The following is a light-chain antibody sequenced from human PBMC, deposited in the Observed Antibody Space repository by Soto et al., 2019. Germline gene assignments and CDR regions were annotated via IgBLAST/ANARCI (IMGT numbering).Light chain of an antibody. CDR3: QQTNSFPRT. CDR1: QGISSS. V-gene: IGKV1-12*01. J-gene: IGKJ1*01. Sequence: DIQMTQSPSSVSASVGYRVTITCLSSQGISSSLAWYQQKPGKAPNLLIYAASSLQSGVPSRFSGSGSGTDFTLTINSLQPEDIATYYCQQTNSFPRTFGQGTKVDIK. CDR2: AAS.